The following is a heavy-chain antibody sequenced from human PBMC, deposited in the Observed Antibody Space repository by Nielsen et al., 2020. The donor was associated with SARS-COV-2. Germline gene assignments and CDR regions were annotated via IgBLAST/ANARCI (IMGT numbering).Heavy chain of an antibody. CDR1: GFSFNSYA. J-gene: IGHJ4*02. CDR3: AKDRYYLGSGTAPLLDY. V-gene: IGHV3-30*18. D-gene: IGHD3-10*01. CDR2: ISYDETKK. Sequence: GGSLRLSCAASGFSFNSYAMHWVRQAPGKGLEWVASISYDETKKNYADSVKGRFTISRDRSKNTLFLQMNSLRPDDAALYFCAKDRYYLGSGTAPLLDYWGQGTLVVVSS.